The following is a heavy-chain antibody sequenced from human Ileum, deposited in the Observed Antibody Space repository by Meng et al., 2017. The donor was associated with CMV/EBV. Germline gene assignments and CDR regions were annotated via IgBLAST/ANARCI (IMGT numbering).Heavy chain of an antibody. J-gene: IGHJ4*02. CDR1: GFTFSSYW. CDR2: INIDGSST. V-gene: IGHV3-74*01. D-gene: IGHD6-13*01. CDR3: ARGVSSPPGVDY. Sequence: VQVVQFGGGLVPPGGSLRLSCVVSGFTFSSYWMHWVRQAPGKGLVWVSRINIDGSSTSYADSVKGRFTISRDNAKNTLYLQMNSLRAEDTAVYYCARGVSSPPGVDYWGQGTLVTVSS.